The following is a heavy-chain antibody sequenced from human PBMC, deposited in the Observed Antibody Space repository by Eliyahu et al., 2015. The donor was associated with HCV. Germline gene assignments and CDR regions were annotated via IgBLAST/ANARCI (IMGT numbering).Heavy chain of an antibody. V-gene: IGHV1-2*02. CDR3: ARGRYYFGSSGPVGYGMDV. CDR1: GYTFTGYF. J-gene: IGHJ6*02. D-gene: IGHD3-22*01. CDR2: INPNSGVT. Sequence: QVQLVQSGAQVKKPGASVKVSCKASGYTFTGYFXHWVRQAPGQGLEWLGWINPNSGVTNYAXNFQGRVTMTRDTSISTAYMDLSRLSSDDTAVYYCARGRYYFGSSGPVGYGMDVWGQGTTVTVSS.